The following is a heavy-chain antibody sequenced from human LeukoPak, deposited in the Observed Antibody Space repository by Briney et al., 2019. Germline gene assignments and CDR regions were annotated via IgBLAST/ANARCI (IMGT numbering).Heavy chain of an antibody. J-gene: IGHJ4*02. Sequence: GGSLRLSCEPSGFTVSNNYMTWVRQAPGKGLEWVSNIHSDGNTYYADSVKGRFTISRDSSKNTLFLQMNSLRVDDTAVYYCAKDVGKWESLHFFDYWGQGTLVTVSS. D-gene: IGHD1-26*01. CDR2: IHSDGNT. V-gene: IGHV3-53*01. CDR1: GFTVSNNY. CDR3: AKDVGKWESLHFFDY.